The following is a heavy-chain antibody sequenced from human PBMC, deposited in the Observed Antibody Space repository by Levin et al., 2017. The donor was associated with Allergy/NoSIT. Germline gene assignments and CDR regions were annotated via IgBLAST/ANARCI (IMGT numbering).Heavy chain of an antibody. CDR1: GGSISSNSYY. V-gene: IGHV4-39*01. CDR2: IYYSGST. J-gene: IGHJ5*02. Sequence: GSLRLSCTVSGGSISSNSYYWGWIRQPPGKGLEWIGSIYYSGSTYYNPSLKSRVTISVDTSKNQFSLKLSSVTAADTAVYYCARPGPSGWYTGNWFDPWGQGTLVTVSS. CDR3: ARPGPSGWYTGNWFDP. D-gene: IGHD6-19*01.